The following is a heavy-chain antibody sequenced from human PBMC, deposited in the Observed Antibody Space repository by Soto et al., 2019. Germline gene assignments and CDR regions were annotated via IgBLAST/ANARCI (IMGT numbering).Heavy chain of an antibody. CDR2: ISGSGGST. Sequence: PGGSLRHSCAASGFTFSSYAMSWVRQAPGKGLEWVSAISGSGGSTYYADSVKGRFTISRDNSKNTLYLQMNSLRAEDTAVYYCAKVIGFWSGYHYFDYWGQGTLVTVSS. D-gene: IGHD3-3*01. V-gene: IGHV3-23*01. CDR1: GFTFSSYA. CDR3: AKVIGFWSGYHYFDY. J-gene: IGHJ4*02.